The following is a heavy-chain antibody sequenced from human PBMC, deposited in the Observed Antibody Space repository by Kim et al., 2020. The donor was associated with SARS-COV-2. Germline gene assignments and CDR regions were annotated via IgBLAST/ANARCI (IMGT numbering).Heavy chain of an antibody. J-gene: IGHJ4*02. V-gene: IGHV3-33*06. CDR3: AKGPNFD. Sequence: GGSLRLSCAASGFTFSSYAMHWVRQAPGKGLEWVAVIWYDGSNKYYADSVKGRFTISRDNSKNTLYLQMNSLRAEDTAVYYCAKGPNFDWGQGTLVTVSS. CDR2: IWYDGSNK. CDR1: GFTFSSYA. D-gene: IGHD3-9*01.